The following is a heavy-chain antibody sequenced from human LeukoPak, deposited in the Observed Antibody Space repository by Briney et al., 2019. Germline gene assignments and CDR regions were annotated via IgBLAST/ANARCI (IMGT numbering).Heavy chain of an antibody. CDR1: GFTFSSHT. V-gene: IGHV3-23*01. J-gene: IGHJ4*02. CDR3: ARGRGLPVRPPNEGFLDY. CDR2: ISGSGVNT. Sequence: GGSLRLSCAASGFTFSSHTMSWVRQAPGKGLEWVSGISGSGVNTYYANSVKGRCTISRDKFMNTLYLQMNSLRAEDTAVYYCARGRGLPVRPPNEGFLDYWGRGTLVTVSS. D-gene: IGHD6-6*01.